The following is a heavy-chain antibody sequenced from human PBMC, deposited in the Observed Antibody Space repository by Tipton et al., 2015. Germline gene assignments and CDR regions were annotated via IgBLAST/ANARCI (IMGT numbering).Heavy chain of an antibody. J-gene: IGHJ4*02. CDR1: GGSVSSGTYY. CDR3: ARARGRHGGLFDS. D-gene: IGHD4-23*01. V-gene: IGHV4-61*01. CDR2: IYYSGST. Sequence: TLSLTCTFSGGSVSSGTYYWSWIRQPPGKELEWIGYIYYSGSTNYNPSLKSRVTISVDTSETQFSLKMSSVTASDTAVYYCARARGRHGGLFDSWGQGILVTVSS.